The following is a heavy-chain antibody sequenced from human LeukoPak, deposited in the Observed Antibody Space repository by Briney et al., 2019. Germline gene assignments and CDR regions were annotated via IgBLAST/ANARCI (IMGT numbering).Heavy chain of an antibody. V-gene: IGHV3-30*18. Sequence: GGSLRLSCAASGFAFSTYAMHWVRQAPGKGLEWVAVISNDGSNEYYADSVKGRFTISRDNSKNTLYSQMNSLRAEDTAVYYCAKDRKVGVAVAGMGNIWGQGTMVAVCS. CDR2: ISNDGSNE. D-gene: IGHD6-19*01. CDR1: GFAFSTYA. CDR3: AKDRKVGVAVAGMGNI. J-gene: IGHJ3*02.